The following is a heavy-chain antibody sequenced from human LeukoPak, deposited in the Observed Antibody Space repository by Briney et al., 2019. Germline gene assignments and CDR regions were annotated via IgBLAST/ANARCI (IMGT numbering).Heavy chain of an antibody. CDR3: ARPSGSYYRIFDY. V-gene: IGHV1-2*02. J-gene: IGHJ4*02. CDR1: GYTFTGYY. Sequence: GASVKVSCKASGYTFTGYYVHWVRQAPGQGLEWMGWINPKSGGTNYAQKFQGRVTMTRDTSISTAYMELSRLRSDDTAVYYCARPSGSYYRIFDYWGQGTLVTVSS. CDR2: INPKSGGT. D-gene: IGHD1-26*01.